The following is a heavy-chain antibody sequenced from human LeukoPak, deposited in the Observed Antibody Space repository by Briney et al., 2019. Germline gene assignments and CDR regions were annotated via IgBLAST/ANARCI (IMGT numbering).Heavy chain of an antibody. Sequence: GGSLRLSCAASGFTFSSYEMHWVRQAPGKGLEWVSYISSSGSTIYYADSVKGRFTISRDNAKNSLYLQMNSLRAEDTAVYYCAKFSRYSSSSSPTDDAFDIWGQGTMVTVSS. V-gene: IGHV3-48*03. CDR1: GFTFSSYE. J-gene: IGHJ3*02. D-gene: IGHD6-13*01. CDR2: ISSSGSTI. CDR3: AKFSRYSSSSSPTDDAFDI.